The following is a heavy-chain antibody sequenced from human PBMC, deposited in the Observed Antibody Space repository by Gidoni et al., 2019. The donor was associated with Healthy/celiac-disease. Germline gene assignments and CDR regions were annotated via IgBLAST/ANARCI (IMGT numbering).Heavy chain of an antibody. CDR3: AKDLWSYYYYGMDV. V-gene: IGHV3-9*01. CDR1: GFTFADYA. J-gene: IGHJ6*02. Sequence: EVQLVESGGGLVQPGRSLRLSCAASGFTFADYAMHWVRQAPGKGLEWVSGISWNSGSIGYADSVKGRFTISRDNAKNSLYLQMNSLRAEDTALYYCAKDLWSYYYYGMDVWGQGTTVTVSS. CDR2: ISWNSGSI. D-gene: IGHD2-21*01.